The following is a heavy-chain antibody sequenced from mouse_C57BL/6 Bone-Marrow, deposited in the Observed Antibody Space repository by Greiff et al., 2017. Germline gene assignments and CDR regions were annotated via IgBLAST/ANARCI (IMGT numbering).Heavy chain of an antibody. CDR1: GYTFTSYW. CDR3: AREVDYGSSYYFDY. Sequence: QVQLQQPGAELVMPGASVKLSCKASGYTFTSYWMHWVKQRPGQGLEWIGEIDPSDSYTNYNQKFKGKSTLTVDKSSSTAYMQRSSLTSEDSAVYYCAREVDYGSSYYFDYWGQGTTLTVSS. V-gene: IGHV1-69*01. CDR2: IDPSDSYT. J-gene: IGHJ2*01. D-gene: IGHD1-1*01.